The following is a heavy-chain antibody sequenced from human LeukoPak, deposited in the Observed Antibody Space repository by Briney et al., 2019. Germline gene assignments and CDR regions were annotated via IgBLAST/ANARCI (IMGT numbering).Heavy chain of an antibody. CDR2: ITGSGGTT. CDR3: AKHDDIFSGLSY. Sequence: PGGSLRLSCAASGFTFSSYAMHWVRQAPGKGLQWVSTITGSGGTTFYADSVKGRFTISRDNSKRTLYLQMNSLRAEDTAVYYCAKHDDIFSGLSYWGQGTLVTVSS. D-gene: IGHD3-9*01. J-gene: IGHJ4*02. V-gene: IGHV3-23*01. CDR1: GFTFSSYA.